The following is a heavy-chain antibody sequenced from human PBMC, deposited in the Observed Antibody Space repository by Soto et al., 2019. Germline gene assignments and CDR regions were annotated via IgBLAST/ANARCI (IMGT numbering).Heavy chain of an antibody. D-gene: IGHD3-3*01. CDR1: GYTFTGYY. Sequence: AAVKVSCKASGYTFTGYYMHWVRQAPGQGLEWMGWINPNSGGTNYAQKFQGRVTMTRDRSISTAYMELSSLRSEDTAVYYCARNEKGFWTPYGMDVWGQGTTVTVSS. CDR3: ARNEKGFWTPYGMDV. J-gene: IGHJ6*02. CDR2: INPNSGGT. V-gene: IGHV1-2*02.